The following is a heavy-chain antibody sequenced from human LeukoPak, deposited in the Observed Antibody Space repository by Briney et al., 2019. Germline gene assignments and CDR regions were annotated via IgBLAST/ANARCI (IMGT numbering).Heavy chain of an antibody. CDR1: GYTFTSYD. D-gene: IGHD3-22*01. J-gene: IGHJ3*02. Sequence: GASVKVSCKASGYTFTSYDINWVRQATGQGLEWMGWMNPNSGNTGYAQKFQGRVTMTRDMSTSTVYMELSSLRSEDTAVYYCARDREYYYDSSGQYAFDIWGQGTMVTVSS. V-gene: IGHV1-8*02. CDR3: ARDREYYYDSSGQYAFDI. CDR2: MNPNSGNT.